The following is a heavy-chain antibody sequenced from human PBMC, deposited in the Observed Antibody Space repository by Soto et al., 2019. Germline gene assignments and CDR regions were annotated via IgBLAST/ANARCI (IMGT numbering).Heavy chain of an antibody. D-gene: IGHD2-2*01. Sequence: PGESLKISCKGSGYSFTSYWIGWVRQMPGKGLEWMGIIYPGDSDTRYSPSFQGQVTISADKSISTAYLQWSSLKASDTAMYYCATRSTSDNYYYYYMDVWGKGTTVTVS. CDR2: IYPGDSDT. J-gene: IGHJ6*03. CDR3: ATRSTSDNYYYYYMDV. CDR1: GYSFTSYW. V-gene: IGHV5-51*01.